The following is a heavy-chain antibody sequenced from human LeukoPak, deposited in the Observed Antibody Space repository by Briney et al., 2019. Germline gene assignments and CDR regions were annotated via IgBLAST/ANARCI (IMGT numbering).Heavy chain of an antibody. V-gene: IGHV3-21*01. CDR3: ARCPTGDHFDY. D-gene: IGHD7-27*01. Sequence: GGSLRLSCAASGFTFSSYSMNWVRQAPGKGLEWVSSISSSSSYIYYAGSVKGRFTISRDNAKNSLYLQMNSLRAEDTAVYYCARCPTGDHFDYWGQGTLVTVSS. J-gene: IGHJ4*02. CDR1: GFTFSSYS. CDR2: ISSSSSYI.